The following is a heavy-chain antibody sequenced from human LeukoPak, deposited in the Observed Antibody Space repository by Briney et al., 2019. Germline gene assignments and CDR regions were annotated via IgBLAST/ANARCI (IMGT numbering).Heavy chain of an antibody. CDR3: ARVPSLTIRGSIFDY. J-gene: IGHJ4*02. CDR1: GYTFTSYG. V-gene: IGHV1-18*01. Sequence: ASVKVSCKASGYTFTSYGISWVRQAPGQGLEWMGWISAYNGNTNYAQKFQGRVTITADESTSTAYMELSSLRSEDTAVYYCARVPSLTIRGSIFDYWGQGTLVTVSS. CDR2: ISAYNGNT. D-gene: IGHD3-10*01.